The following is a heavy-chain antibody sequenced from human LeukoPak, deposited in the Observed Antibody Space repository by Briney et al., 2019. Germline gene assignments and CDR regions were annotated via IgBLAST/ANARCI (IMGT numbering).Heavy chain of an antibody. CDR2: ISSSGSTI. Sequence: GGSLRLSCAASGFIFSSYEMNWVRQAPGKGLEWVSYISSSGSTIYYADSVKGRFTISRDNAKNSLYLQMNSLRAEDTAVYYCARASRGGDAFDIWGQGTMVTVSS. V-gene: IGHV3-48*03. CDR3: ARASRGGDAFDI. D-gene: IGHD2-2*01. CDR1: GFIFSSYE. J-gene: IGHJ3*02.